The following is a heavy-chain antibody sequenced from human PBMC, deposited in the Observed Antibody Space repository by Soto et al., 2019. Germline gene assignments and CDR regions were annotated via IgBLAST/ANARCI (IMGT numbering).Heavy chain of an antibody. V-gene: IGHV1-18*01. CDR2: ISAYNGNT. CDR3: VRGGLNHYYYYMEV. Sequence: GASVKVSCKASGYTFTSYGISWVRQAPGQGLEWMGWISAYNGNTNYAQKLQGRVTMTTDTSTSTAYMELRSLRSDDTAVYYCVRGGLNHYYYYMEVWGKGTTVTVSS. J-gene: IGHJ6*03. D-gene: IGHD3-16*01. CDR1: GYTFTSYG.